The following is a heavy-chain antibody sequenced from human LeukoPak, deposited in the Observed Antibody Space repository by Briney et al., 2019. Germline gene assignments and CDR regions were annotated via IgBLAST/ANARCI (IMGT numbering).Heavy chain of an antibody. Sequence: ASVKVSCKASGYTFTSYGISWVRQAPGQGLEWTGWISAYNGNTNYAQKLQGRVTMTTDTSTSTAYMELRSLRSDDTAVYYCARDDILTGPKSYYYYGMDVWGQGTTVTVSS. D-gene: IGHD3-9*01. J-gene: IGHJ6*02. CDR1: GYTFTSYG. V-gene: IGHV1-18*01. CDR2: ISAYNGNT. CDR3: ARDDILTGPKSYYYYGMDV.